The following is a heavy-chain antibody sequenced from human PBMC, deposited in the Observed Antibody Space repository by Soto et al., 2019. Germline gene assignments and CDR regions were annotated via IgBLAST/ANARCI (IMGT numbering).Heavy chain of an antibody. Sequence: SLRLSCAASGFTVSSNYMSWVRQAPGKGLEWVSVIYSGGSTYYADSVKGRFTISRDNSKNTLYLQMNSLRAEDTAVYYCARAGYDFWSGSPYYGMDVWGQGTTVTVSS. CDR2: IYSGGST. D-gene: IGHD3-3*01. V-gene: IGHV3-53*01. J-gene: IGHJ6*02. CDR3: ARAGYDFWSGSPYYGMDV. CDR1: GFTVSSNY.